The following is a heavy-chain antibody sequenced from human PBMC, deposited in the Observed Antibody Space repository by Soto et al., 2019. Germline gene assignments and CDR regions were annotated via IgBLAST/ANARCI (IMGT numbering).Heavy chain of an antibody. J-gene: IGHJ6*02. Sequence: SETLSLTCAVYGGSFSGYYWSWIRQPPGKGLEWIGEINHSGSTNYNPSLKSRVTISVDTSKNQFSLKLSSVTAADTAVYYCARFVRGYCSSTSCPTLYYYYGMDVWGQGTTVTVSS. CDR3: ARFVRGYCSSTSCPTLYYYYGMDV. D-gene: IGHD2-2*01. V-gene: IGHV4-34*01. CDR1: GGSFSGYY. CDR2: INHSGST.